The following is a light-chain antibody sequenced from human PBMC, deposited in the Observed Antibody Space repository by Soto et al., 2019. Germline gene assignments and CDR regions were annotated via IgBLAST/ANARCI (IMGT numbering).Light chain of an antibody. Sequence: DIQMTQYPSSVSASVGDRVTITCRASQSISSWLAWYQQKPGKAPKLLIYDASSLESGVPSRFSGSGSGTEFTLTISSLQPDDFATYYCQQYNSYPWTFGQGTKVDIK. CDR1: QSISSW. V-gene: IGKV1-5*01. CDR2: DAS. CDR3: QQYNSYPWT. J-gene: IGKJ1*01.